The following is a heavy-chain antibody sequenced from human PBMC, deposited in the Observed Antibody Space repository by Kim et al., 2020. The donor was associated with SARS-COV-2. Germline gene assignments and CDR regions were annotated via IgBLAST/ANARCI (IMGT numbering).Heavy chain of an antibody. J-gene: IGHJ4*02. D-gene: IGHD5-12*01. CDR2: ISSSASTF. Sequence: GGSLRLSCVASGFTFSDYYMSWIRQAPGKGLEWVSYISSSASTFYNADAVTGRFTITRDNAKNSLYPQMNSLRAEATAVNYCARVRGGYDSDGGQGTLVTVSS. CDR1: GFTFSDYY. V-gene: IGHV3-11*01. CDR3: ARVRGGYDSD.